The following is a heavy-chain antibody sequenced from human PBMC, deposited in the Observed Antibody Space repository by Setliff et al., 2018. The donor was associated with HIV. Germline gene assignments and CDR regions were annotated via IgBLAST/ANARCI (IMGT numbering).Heavy chain of an antibody. CDR1: GGTFRNYA. J-gene: IGHJ2*01. CDR3: ARDDHYYDMGSILSDWYFDL. V-gene: IGHV1-69*13. CDR2: IIRIFGST. Sequence: SVKVSCKASGGTFRNYAISWVQQAPGQGLEWMGGIIRIFGSTKYAQKFLGRVIITADESTNTVEMELSSLTSEDTAVYYCARDDHYYDMGSILSDWYFDLWGRGTLVTVSS. D-gene: IGHD3-22*01.